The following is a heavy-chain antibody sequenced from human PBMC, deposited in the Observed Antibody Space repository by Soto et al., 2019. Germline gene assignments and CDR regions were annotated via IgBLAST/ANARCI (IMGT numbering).Heavy chain of an antibody. CDR3: ARGPWDDFWSGAGRFDY. CDR2: ISAYNGNT. J-gene: IGHJ4*02. V-gene: IGHV1-18*01. D-gene: IGHD3-3*01. CDR1: GYTFTSYG. Sequence: ASVKVSCKASGYTFTSYGISWVRQAPGQGLEWMGWISAYNGNTNYAQKLQGRVTMTTDTSTSTAYMELRSLRSDDTAVCYCARGPWDDFWSGAGRFDYWGQGTLVTVSS.